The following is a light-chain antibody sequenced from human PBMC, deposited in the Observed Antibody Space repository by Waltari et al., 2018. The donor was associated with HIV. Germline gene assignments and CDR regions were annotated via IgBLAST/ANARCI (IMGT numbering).Light chain of an antibody. CDR1: SSDVGSYHY. J-gene: IGLJ1*01. Sequence: QSALTQPASVSGFPGQSITISCTGSSSDVGSYHYVSWYQQHPGKAPKLLIYDVSKRPSGVSNRFPGSKSGNTASLTISGLQAEDEADYYCCSYAGSNTYLFGTGTEVTVL. CDR3: CSYAGSNTYL. CDR2: DVS. V-gene: IGLV2-23*02.